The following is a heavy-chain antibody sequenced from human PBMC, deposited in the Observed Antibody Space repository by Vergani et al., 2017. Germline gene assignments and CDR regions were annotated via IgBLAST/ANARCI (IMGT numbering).Heavy chain of an antibody. V-gene: IGHV3-30*03. Sequence: QVQLVESGGGVVQPGRSLRLSCAASGFTFISYGMHWVRQAPGKGLEWVAVISYDGRNEYYADSVKGRFTFSRDNSKNTLYLQMNRLRAEDTAVYYCARDYMNAFDIWGQGTMVTVSS. CDR1: GFTFISYG. CDR3: ARDYMNAFDI. J-gene: IGHJ3*02. D-gene: IGHD3-10*01. CDR2: ISYDGRNE.